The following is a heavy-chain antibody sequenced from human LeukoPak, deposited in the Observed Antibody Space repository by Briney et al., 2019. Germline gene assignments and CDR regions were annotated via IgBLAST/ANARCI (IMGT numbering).Heavy chain of an antibody. V-gene: IGHV3-7*03. CDR1: GFTFSNSW. Sequence: GGSLRLSCTASGFTFSNSWMGWVRQAPGKGLEWVANIKQDETEKFYLGSVKGRFTISRDNAKNSLYLQMNSLRVEDMAVYYCATQGGNFDYWGQGTLVTVSS. CDR2: IKQDETEK. CDR3: ATQGGNFDY. D-gene: IGHD3-16*01. J-gene: IGHJ4*02.